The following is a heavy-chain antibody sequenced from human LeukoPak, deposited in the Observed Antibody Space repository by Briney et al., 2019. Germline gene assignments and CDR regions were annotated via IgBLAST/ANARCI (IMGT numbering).Heavy chain of an antibody. CDR3: ARSESTEYYYDSSGYYTRGYNWFDP. D-gene: IGHD3-22*01. Sequence: SETLSLTCTVSGGSISSSSYYWGWIRQPPGKGLEWIGSIYYSGSTYYNPSLKSRVTISVDTSKNQFSLKLSSVTAADTAVYYCARSESTEYYYDSSGYYTRGYNWFDPWGQGTLVTVSS. CDR2: IYYSGST. CDR1: GGSISSSSYY. V-gene: IGHV4-39*07. J-gene: IGHJ5*02.